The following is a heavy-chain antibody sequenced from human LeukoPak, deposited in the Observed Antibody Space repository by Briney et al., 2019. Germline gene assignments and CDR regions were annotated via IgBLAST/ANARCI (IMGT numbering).Heavy chain of an antibody. V-gene: IGHV4-39*07. Sequence: SETLSLTCSVFGDSISTSTYYWGWIRQPPGKGLEWIVSLFYGGTTYYNPSLKSRAAISIDTSKNQFSLSLSSVTAADTAMYHCARGFSPRWFDPWGQGTLVTVSS. J-gene: IGHJ5*02. CDR3: ARGFSPRWFDP. CDR1: GDSISTSTYY. CDR2: LFYGGTT. D-gene: IGHD3-3*01.